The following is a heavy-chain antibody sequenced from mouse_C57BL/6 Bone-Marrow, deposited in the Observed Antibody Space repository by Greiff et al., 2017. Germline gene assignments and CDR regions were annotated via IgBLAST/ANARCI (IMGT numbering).Heavy chain of an antibody. D-gene: IGHD1-1*01. J-gene: IGHJ1*03. CDR3: ARLEFDGSSGDWYFDV. V-gene: IGHV1-85*01. CDR1: GYTFTSYD. Sequence: QVQLQQSGPELVKPGASVKLSCKASGYTFTSYDINWVKPRPGQGLEWIGWLYPRDGSTKHNAKFKGKATLTVDTSSSTAYMELHSLTSAESAVYFCARLEFDGSSGDWYFDVWGTGTTVTVSS. CDR2: LYPRDGST.